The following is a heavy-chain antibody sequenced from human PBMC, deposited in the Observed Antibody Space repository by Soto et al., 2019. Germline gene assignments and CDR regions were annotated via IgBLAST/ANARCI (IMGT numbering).Heavy chain of an antibody. D-gene: IGHD2-15*01. V-gene: IGHV3-30-3*01. Sequence: PGGSLRLSCVVSGFTFSGYALHWVRQAPAEGLEWVAIISFDGTNQYYADSVKGRFTISRDNSKNTLYLEMNSLRAEDTAVYYCAGSGSCSGGHCLNWGQGTLVTSPQ. CDR1: GFTFSGYA. CDR2: ISFDGTNQ. CDR3: AGSGSCSGGHCLN. J-gene: IGHJ4*02.